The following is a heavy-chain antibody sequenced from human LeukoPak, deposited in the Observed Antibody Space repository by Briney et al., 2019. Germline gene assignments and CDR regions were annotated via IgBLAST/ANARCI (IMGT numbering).Heavy chain of an antibody. V-gene: IGHV3-9*03. CDR2: ISRNSGSI. J-gene: IGHJ4*02. D-gene: IGHD6-19*01. Sequence: TGRSLRLSCAASGFTFDDYAMHWVRQAPGKGLEWVSGISRNSGSIGYADSVKGRFTISRDNAKNSLYLQMNSLRAEDMALYYCAKDIGSGWDGRFLLDYWGQGTLVTVSS. CDR1: GFTFDDYA. CDR3: AKDIGSGWDGRFLLDY.